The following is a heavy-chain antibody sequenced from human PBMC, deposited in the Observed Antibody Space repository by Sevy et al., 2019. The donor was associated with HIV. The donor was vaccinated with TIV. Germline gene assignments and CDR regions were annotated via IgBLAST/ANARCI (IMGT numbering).Heavy chain of an antibody. CDR3: AREYYDSSSSVYIDY. D-gene: IGHD3-22*01. CDR1: GFTFSSYS. J-gene: IGHJ4*02. V-gene: IGHV3-21*01. CDR2: ISSSSSYI. Sequence: PGGSLRLSCAASGFTFSSYSMNWVRQAPGKELEWVSSISSSSSYIYYADSVKGRFTISRDNAKNSLYLQMNSLRAEDSAVYYCAREYYDSSSSVYIDYWGQGTLVTVSS.